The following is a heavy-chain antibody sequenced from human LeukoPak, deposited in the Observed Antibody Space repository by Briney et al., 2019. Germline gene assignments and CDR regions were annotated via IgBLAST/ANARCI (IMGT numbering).Heavy chain of an antibody. CDR3: ARVFLGYCASTCSALHFDP. J-gene: IGHJ5*02. CDR2: IYVTENT. Sequence: SETLSLTCTVSGAYISDDYYYWSWIRQPPGKGLEWIGSIYVTENTYYNPSLKSRLTISVDTSKNQFSLRMNSVTAADTAVYYRARVFLGYCASTCSALHFDPWGQGTLVTVSS. D-gene: IGHD2-8*01. V-gene: IGHV4-31*03. CDR1: GAYISDDYYY.